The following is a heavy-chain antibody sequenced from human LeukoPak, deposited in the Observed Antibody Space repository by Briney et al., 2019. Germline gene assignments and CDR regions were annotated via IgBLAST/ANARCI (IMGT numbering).Heavy chain of an antibody. Sequence: SVKVSCKASGGTFSSYAISWVRQAPGQGLEWMGGIIPIFGTANYAQKFQGRVTITADKSTSTAYMELSSLRSEDTAVYYCATDSGSWRRVEYWGQGTLVTVSS. CDR3: ATDSGSWRRVEY. CDR1: GGTFSSYA. J-gene: IGHJ4*02. D-gene: IGHD1-26*01. V-gene: IGHV1-69*06. CDR2: IIPIFGTA.